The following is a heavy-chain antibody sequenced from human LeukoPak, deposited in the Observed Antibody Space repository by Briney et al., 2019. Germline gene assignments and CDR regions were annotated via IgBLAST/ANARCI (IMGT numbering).Heavy chain of an antibody. CDR3: ATDLPIVRGVRPYYFDY. J-gene: IGHJ4*02. V-gene: IGHV1-18*01. Sequence: ASVKVSCKASGYTFTSYGISWVRQAPGQGLEWMGWISAYNGNTNYAQKLQGRVTMTTDTSTSTAYMELRSLRSDDTAVYYCATDLPIVRGVRPYYFDYWGQGTLVTVSS. D-gene: IGHD3-10*01. CDR2: ISAYNGNT. CDR1: GYTFTSYG.